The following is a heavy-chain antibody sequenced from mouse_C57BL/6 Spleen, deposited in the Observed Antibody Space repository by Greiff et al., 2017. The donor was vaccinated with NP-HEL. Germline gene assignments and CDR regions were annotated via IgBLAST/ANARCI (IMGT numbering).Heavy chain of an antibody. J-gene: IGHJ3*01. V-gene: IGHV1-7*01. CDR3: ARNYYGSSPWFAY. Sequence: QVQLQQSGAELAKPGASVKLSCKASGYTFTSYWMHWVKQRPGQGLEWIGYINPSSGYTKYNQKFKDKATLTEDKSSSTAYMQLSSLTYEDSAVYYCARNYYGSSPWFAYWGQVTLVTVSA. D-gene: IGHD1-1*01. CDR2: INPSSGYT. CDR1: GYTFTSYW.